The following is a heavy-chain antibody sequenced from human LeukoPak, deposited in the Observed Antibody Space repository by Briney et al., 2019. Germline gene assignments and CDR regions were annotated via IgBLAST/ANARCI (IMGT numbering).Heavy chain of an antibody. CDR1: GYSFTSYW. J-gene: IGHJ4*02. CDR3: ARQISSSSFDY. D-gene: IGHD6-6*01. CDR2: IYPGDSDT. Sequence: GESLKISCKGSGYSFTSYWIGWVRQIPGKGLEWMGIIYPGDSDTRYSPSFQGQVTISADKSINTAYLQWSSLKASDTAMYYCARQISSSSFDYWGQGTLVTVSS. V-gene: IGHV5-51*01.